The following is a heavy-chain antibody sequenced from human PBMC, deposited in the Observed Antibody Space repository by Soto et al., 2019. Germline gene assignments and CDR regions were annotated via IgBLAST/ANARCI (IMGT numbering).Heavy chain of an antibody. D-gene: IGHD2-15*01. V-gene: IGHV4-34*01. CDR2: INHSGST. Sequence: PSETLSLTCAVYGGSFSGYYWSCIRQPPGKGLEWIGEINHSGSTNYNPSLKSRVTISVDTSKNQFSLKLSSVTAADTAVYYCATRSRYCSGGSCFSGDTDFDYWGQGTLVTVSS. CDR3: ATRSRYCSGGSCFSGDTDFDY. J-gene: IGHJ4*02. CDR1: GGSFSGYY.